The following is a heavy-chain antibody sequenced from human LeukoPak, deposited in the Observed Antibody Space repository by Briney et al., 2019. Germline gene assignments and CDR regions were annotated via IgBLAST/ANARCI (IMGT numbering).Heavy chain of an antibody. D-gene: IGHD1-26*01. V-gene: IGHV4-39*01. CDR2: ISYSGST. J-gene: IGHJ4*02. CDR1: GGSISSSSNF. CDR3: ARLTPYSGSPLGDY. Sequence: SETLSLTCTVSGGSISSSSNFWGWIRQPPGKGLEWIGSISYSGSTYYNPSLKIRVTISVDTSKNQFSLKLSSVTAADTAVYYCARLTPYSGSPLGDYWGQGTLVTVSS.